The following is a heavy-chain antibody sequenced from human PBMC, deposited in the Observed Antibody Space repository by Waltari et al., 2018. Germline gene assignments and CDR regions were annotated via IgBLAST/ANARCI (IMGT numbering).Heavy chain of an antibody. Sequence: QVQLRESGPGVVKPLETLSPNCAVSGGSIHTGYYSPWTWLRQPPGKGLEWIGFFQDRGKPKYNPSLKGRVAISIDTSKNQYSLRLTSVTVADTATYYCARGQWGAAGTQEWYYFDLWGRGTLVTVSS. V-gene: IGHV4-61*01. CDR3: ARGQWGAAGTQEWYYFDL. D-gene: IGHD3-3*01. CDR2: FQDRGKP. J-gene: IGHJ2*01. CDR1: GGSIHTGYYS.